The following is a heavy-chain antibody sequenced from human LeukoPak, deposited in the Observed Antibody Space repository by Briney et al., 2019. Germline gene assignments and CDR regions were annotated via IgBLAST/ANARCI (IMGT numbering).Heavy chain of an antibody. J-gene: IGHJ4*02. V-gene: IGHV3-21*06. D-gene: IGHD5-12*01. Sequence: GGSLRLSCAASGFTFSRFNMNWVRQAPGKGLEWVSFISLSGSYMYYADSEKGRFTITRDNARNSLYLQMDSLRAEDTAVYYCARKNILEDTSTVDYWGQGTLVTVSS. CDR3: ARKNILEDTSTVDY. CDR2: ISLSGSYM. CDR1: GFTFSRFN.